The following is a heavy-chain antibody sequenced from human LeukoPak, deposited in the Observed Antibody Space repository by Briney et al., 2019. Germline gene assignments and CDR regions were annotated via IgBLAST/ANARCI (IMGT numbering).Heavy chain of an antibody. V-gene: IGHV3-23*01. CDR2: ISGSASST. D-gene: IGHD1-14*01. Sequence: PGGSLRLSCAASGFTFSNYAMSWVRQAPGKGLEWVSAISGSASSTYHADSVKGRFTISRDNSKNTLYLQMNSLRAEDTAVYYCAKASFPGPPNWFDPWGQGTLVTVSS. J-gene: IGHJ5*02. CDR1: GFTFSNYA. CDR3: AKASFPGPPNWFDP.